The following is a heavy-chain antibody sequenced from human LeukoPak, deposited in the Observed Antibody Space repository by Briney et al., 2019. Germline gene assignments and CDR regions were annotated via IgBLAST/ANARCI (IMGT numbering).Heavy chain of an antibody. CDR1: GGSISTYY. CDR3: ARDHYGSGSYKSYFDS. V-gene: IGHV4-4*07. Sequence: SETLSLTCAVSGGSISTYYWSWLRQPAGKGLEWIGRLYSSGSTKYNPSLKSRVTISVGDSNNQFTLKLPSVTAADTAVYYCARDHYGSGSYKSYFDSWGQGIRVTVSS. CDR2: LYSSGST. J-gene: IGHJ5*01. D-gene: IGHD3-10*01.